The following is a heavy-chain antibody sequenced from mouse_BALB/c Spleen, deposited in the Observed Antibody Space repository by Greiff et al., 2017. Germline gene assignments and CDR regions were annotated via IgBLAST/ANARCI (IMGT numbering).Heavy chain of an antibody. CDR1: GYTFTSYW. D-gene: IGHD1-1*01. CDR3: ARGGGSRRDY. J-gene: IGHJ2*01. Sequence: QVQLKESGAELAKPGASVKMSCKASGYTFTSYWMHWVKQRPGQGLEWIGYINPSTGYTEYNQKFKDKATLTADKSSSTAYMQLSSLTSEDSAVYYCARGGGSRRDYWGQGTTLTVSS. V-gene: IGHV1-7*01. CDR2: INPSTGYT.